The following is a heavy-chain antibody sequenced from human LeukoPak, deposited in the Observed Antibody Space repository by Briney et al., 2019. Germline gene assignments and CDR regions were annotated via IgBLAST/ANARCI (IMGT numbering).Heavy chain of an antibody. V-gene: IGHV3-66*01. CDR3: AKERSLEIAVAGTIFDH. CDR2: IYCGGDT. CDR1: GFTVSSNY. D-gene: IGHD6-19*01. J-gene: IGHJ4*02. Sequence: GGSLGLSCAASGFTVSSNYMGWVRQAPGKGLEWVSVIYCGGDTYYADSVKGRFTISRDNSKNMIYLEMSSLKAEDTAVYYCAKERSLEIAVAGTIFDHWGQGTLVTVSS.